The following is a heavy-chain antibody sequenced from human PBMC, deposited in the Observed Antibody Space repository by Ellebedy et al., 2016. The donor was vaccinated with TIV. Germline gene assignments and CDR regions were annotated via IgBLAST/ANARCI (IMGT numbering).Heavy chain of an antibody. CDR1: GFTFSSYA. CDR2: ISSNGGST. V-gene: IGHV3-64D*06. D-gene: IGHD3-3*01. Sequence: GESLKISXSASGFTFSSYAMHWVRQAPGKGLEYVSAISSNGGSTYYADSVKGRFTISRDNSKNTLYLQMSSLRAEDTAVYYCVKDRGRFLEWLYFDYWGQGTLVTVSS. CDR3: VKDRGRFLEWLYFDY. J-gene: IGHJ4*02.